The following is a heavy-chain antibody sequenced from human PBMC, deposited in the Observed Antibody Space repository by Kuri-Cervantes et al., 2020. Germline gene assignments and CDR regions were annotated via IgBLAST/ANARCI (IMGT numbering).Heavy chain of an antibody. CDR3: ARGDGYNYVGFDY. CDR2: IKQDGSEK. V-gene: IGHV3-7*03. Sequence: GGSLRLSCAASGFTFSSYWMSWVRQAPGKGLEWVANIKQDGSEKYYVDSVKGRFTISRDNSKNTLYLQMYSLTAEDTAVYFCARGDGYNYVGFDYWGQGTLVTVSS. CDR1: GFTFSSYW. D-gene: IGHD5-24*01. J-gene: IGHJ4*02.